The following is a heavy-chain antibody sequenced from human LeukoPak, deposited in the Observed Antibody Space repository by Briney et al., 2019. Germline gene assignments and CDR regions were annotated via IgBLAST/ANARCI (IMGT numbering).Heavy chain of an antibody. CDR1: GYSISSAYY. CDR2: IYHSGST. CDR3: VRDIAAAAFDAFDI. Sequence: PSETLSLTCTVSGYSISSAYYWGWIRQPPGKGLEWIGSIYHSGSTYYNPSLKSRVTISVDTSKNQFSLKLSSVTAADTAVYYCVRDIAAAAFDAFDIWGQGTMVTVSS. V-gene: IGHV4-38-2*02. D-gene: IGHD6-13*01. J-gene: IGHJ3*02.